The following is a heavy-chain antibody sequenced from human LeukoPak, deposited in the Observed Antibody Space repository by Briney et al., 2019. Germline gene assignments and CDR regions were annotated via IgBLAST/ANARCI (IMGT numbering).Heavy chain of an antibody. CDR1: GFTFNDYY. D-gene: IGHD6-13*01. J-gene: IGHJ4*02. V-gene: IGHV3-11*01. CDR3: ARRKHSSGWSPNEYYFDY. Sequence: GGSLRLSCAASGFTFNDYYTSWIRQAPGKRLEWVSYIDNSDTTIYYAHSVKGRFTISRDNANNSLYLQMNSLRAEDTAVYYCARRKHSSGWSPNEYYFDYWGQGTLVTVSS. CDR2: IDNSDTTI.